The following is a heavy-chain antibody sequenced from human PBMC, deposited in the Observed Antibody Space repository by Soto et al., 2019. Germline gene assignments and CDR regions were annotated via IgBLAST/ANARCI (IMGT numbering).Heavy chain of an antibody. D-gene: IGHD2-2*01. V-gene: IGHV4-30-4*01. Sequence: PSETLSLTYTVSGGSISSGDYYWSWIRQPPGKGLEWIGYIYYSGSTYYNPSLKSRVTISVDTSKNQFSLKLSSVTAADTAVYYCARQTSIYCISTSCYLFDIWGQGTMVTVSS. CDR3: ARQTSIYCISTSCYLFDI. J-gene: IGHJ3*02. CDR2: IYYSGST. CDR1: GGSISSGDYY.